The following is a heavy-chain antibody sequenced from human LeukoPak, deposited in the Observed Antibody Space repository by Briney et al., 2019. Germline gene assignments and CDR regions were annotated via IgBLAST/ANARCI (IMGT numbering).Heavy chain of an antibody. CDR3: ARWSGGRKYFDC. Sequence: PSETLSLTCTVSGDSILTRTYYWGWIRQPPGKGLEWIGTIYSSGITYYNPSLKSRVAISVDTSNNQFSLKLSSVTAADTAVYYCARWSGGRKYFDCWGQGTLVTVSS. J-gene: IGHJ4*02. D-gene: IGHD1-14*01. V-gene: IGHV4-39*01. CDR2: IYSSGIT. CDR1: GDSILTRTYY.